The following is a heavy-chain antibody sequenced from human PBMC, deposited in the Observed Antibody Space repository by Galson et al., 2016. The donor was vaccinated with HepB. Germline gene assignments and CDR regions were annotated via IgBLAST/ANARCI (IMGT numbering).Heavy chain of an antibody. Sequence: SMRLSCAASGFVFSNFGLSWVRQAPGKGLEWVASISPRRTTYYSDPVRGRFTISRYNSNNTLYLQMNGLRAEDTAVYYCAKERLVRRIFDHWGQGTLLTVSS. D-gene: IGHD1-1*01. J-gene: IGHJ4*02. CDR3: AKERLVRRIFDH. CDR1: GFVFSNFG. V-gene: IGHV3-23*01. CDR2: ISPRRTT.